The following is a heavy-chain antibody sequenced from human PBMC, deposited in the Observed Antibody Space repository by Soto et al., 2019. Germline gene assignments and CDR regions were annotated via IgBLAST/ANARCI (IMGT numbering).Heavy chain of an antibody. J-gene: IGHJ4*02. D-gene: IGHD3-22*01. V-gene: IGHV3-21*01. CDR2: ITPSGRFI. Sequence: GXSLILSCAVSGISFSDYHMNCVRQAPGKGLEWVASITPSGRFINYADSVEGRFIISRDNTKNSLYLQMNSLRGEDTAVYYCAGTYDPTDYWGQGTLVTVSS. CDR3: AGTYDPTDY. CDR1: GISFSDYH.